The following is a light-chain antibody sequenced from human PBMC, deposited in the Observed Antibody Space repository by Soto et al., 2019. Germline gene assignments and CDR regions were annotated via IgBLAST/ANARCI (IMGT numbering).Light chain of an antibody. Sequence: QSSLPHPASVCWSPGHSITISCTGTSSDVGGYNYVSWYQQHPGKAPKVMIYEVSNRPSGVSNRFSGSKSGNTASLTISGLQAEDEADYYCSSYRSIGSIVFGTGTKVTVL. CDR3: SSYRSIGSIV. J-gene: IGLJ1*01. CDR1: SSDVGGYNY. V-gene: IGLV2-14*01. CDR2: EVS.